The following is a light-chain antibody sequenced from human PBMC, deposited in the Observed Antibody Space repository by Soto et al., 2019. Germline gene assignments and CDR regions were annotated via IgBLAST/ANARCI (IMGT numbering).Light chain of an antibody. CDR2: DAS. V-gene: IGKV1-33*01. Sequence: DIQMTQSPSSLSTFVGDRVTMTCQASQDISNSLNWYQQKPGKPPQLLIYDASNLETGVSPRFSAGGSGTNFTLTIHSLQPEDLATYYCHHHQSLPPLTFGPGTKVEI. J-gene: IGKJ1*01. CDR1: QDISNS. CDR3: HHHQSLPPLT.